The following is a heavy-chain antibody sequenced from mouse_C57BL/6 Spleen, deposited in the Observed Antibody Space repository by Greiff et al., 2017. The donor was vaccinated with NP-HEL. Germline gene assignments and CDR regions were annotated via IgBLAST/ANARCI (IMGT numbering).Heavy chain of an antibody. CDR1: GYTFTSYW. CDR2: IHPNSGST. Sequence: QVQLQQPGAELVKPGASVKLSCKASGYTFTSYWMHWVKQRPGQGLEWIGMIHPNSGSTNYNEKFKSKATLTVDKSSSTAYMQLSSLTSEDSAVYYCAREMVTTTVDDWGQGTTLTVSS. J-gene: IGHJ2*01. V-gene: IGHV1-64*01. D-gene: IGHD2-2*01. CDR3: AREMVTTTVDD.